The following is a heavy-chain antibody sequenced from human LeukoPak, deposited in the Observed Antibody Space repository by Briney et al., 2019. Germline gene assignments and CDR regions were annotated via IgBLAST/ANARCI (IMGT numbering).Heavy chain of an antibody. CDR3: AKTPIIGQGWLRGSFDY. V-gene: IGHV3-30*02. CDR2: IRYDGSYK. D-gene: IGHD5-12*01. CDR1: GFTFSSYG. Sequence: PGGSLRLSCAASGFTFSSYGMHWVRQAPGKGLEWVAFIRYDGSYKYYADSVKGRFTISRDNSKNTLYLQMNSLRAEDTAVYHCAKTPIIGQGWLRGSFDYWGQGTLVTVSS. J-gene: IGHJ4*02.